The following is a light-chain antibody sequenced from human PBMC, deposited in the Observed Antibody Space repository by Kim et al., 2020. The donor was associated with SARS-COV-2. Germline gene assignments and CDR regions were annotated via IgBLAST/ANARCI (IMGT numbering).Light chain of an antibody. CDR2: QDS. CDR1: KLGDKY. CDR3: QAWDSSTVV. V-gene: IGLV3-1*01. Sequence: LSPRQTASITCSGDKLGDKYACWYQQKPGPSPVLVIYQDSKRPSGIPERFSGSNSGNTATLTISGTQAMDEADYYCQAWDSSTVVFGGGTQLTVL. J-gene: IGLJ2*01.